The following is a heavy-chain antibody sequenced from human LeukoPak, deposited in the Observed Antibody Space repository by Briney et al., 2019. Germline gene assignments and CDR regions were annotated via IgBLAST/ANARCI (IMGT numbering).Heavy chain of an antibody. V-gene: IGHV1-69*04. CDR2: IIPILGIA. J-gene: IGHJ4*02. Sequence: SVKVSCKASGGTFSSYAIIWVRQAPGQGLEWMGRIIPILGIANYAQKFQGRVTITADKSTSTAYMELSSLRSEDTAVYYCASPRGIAAAGNYYFDYWGQGTLVTVSS. CDR3: ASPRGIAAAGNYYFDY. CDR1: GGTFSSYA. D-gene: IGHD6-13*01.